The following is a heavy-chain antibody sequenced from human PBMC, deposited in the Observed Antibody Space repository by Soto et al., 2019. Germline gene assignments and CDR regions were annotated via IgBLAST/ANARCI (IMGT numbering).Heavy chain of an antibody. D-gene: IGHD5-12*01. V-gene: IGHV3-48*02. CDR3: ARGPVDIVATIRGYYFDY. CDR2: ISSSSSTI. CDR1: GFTFSSYS. Sequence: AGGSLRLSCAASGFTFSSYSMNWVRQAPGKGLEWVSYISSSSSTIYYADSVKGRFTISRDNAKNSLYLQMNSLRDEDTAVYYCARGPVDIVATIRGYYFDYWGQGTLVTVSS. J-gene: IGHJ4*02.